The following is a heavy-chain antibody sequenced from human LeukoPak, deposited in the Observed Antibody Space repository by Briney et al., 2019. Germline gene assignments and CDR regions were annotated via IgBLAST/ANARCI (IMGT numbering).Heavy chain of an antibody. Sequence: GASVKVSCKSFGYTFTDNYIRWVRQAPGQGLERMGWIHPNRGDANYGQKFQGRVTMTRDTSISTAYLELSRLTSDDTAVYYCARETSESFETWGQGTLVTVSS. D-gene: IGHD1-26*01. V-gene: IGHV1-2*02. CDR1: GYTFTDNY. CDR3: ARETSESFET. J-gene: IGHJ5*02. CDR2: IHPNRGDA.